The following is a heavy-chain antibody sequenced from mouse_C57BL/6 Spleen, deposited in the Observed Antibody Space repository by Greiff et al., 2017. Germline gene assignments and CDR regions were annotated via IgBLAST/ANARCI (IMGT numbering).Heavy chain of an antibody. CDR3: ARYYYGSSYFDY. J-gene: IGHJ2*01. D-gene: IGHD1-1*01. Sequence: EVNVVESGGGLVKPGGSLKLSCAASGFTFSDYGMHWVRQAPEKGMEWVAYISSGSSTIYYADTVKGRFTISRDNAKNTLFLQMTSLRSEDTAMYYCARYYYGSSYFDYWGQGTTLTVSS. CDR2: ISSGSSTI. V-gene: IGHV5-17*01. CDR1: GFTFSDYG.